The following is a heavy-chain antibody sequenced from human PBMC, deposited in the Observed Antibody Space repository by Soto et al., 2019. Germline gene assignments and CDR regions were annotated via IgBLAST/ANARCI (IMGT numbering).Heavy chain of an antibody. D-gene: IGHD2-2*01. CDR1: GFTFSSYA. Sequence: EVQLLESGGGLVQPGGSMRLSCAASGFTFSSYAMKWVRQAPGKGLEWVSLLGESGTPTYYADSVKGRFTISRDNSWNTLFLEMYSLRDEDTAVYYCARYIPGVRYYGMDVWGQGTTVTVSS. CDR2: LGESGTPT. V-gene: IGHV3-23*01. CDR3: ARYIPGVRYYGMDV. J-gene: IGHJ6*02.